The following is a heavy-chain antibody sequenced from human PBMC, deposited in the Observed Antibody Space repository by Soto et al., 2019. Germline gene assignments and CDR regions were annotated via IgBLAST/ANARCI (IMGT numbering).Heavy chain of an antibody. J-gene: IGHJ1*01. D-gene: IGHD3-22*01. Sequence: GGSLRLSCAASGFTFSNYVIHWVRQAPGKGLEWVALISHDGNNKQYGDSVKGRFTISRDNSKNTLSLQMDSLRDEDTAVYYCAREDESSGYAGTFHHWGQGTQVTVSS. CDR1: GFTFSNYV. V-gene: IGHV3-30-3*01. CDR3: AREDESSGYAGTFHH. CDR2: ISHDGNNK.